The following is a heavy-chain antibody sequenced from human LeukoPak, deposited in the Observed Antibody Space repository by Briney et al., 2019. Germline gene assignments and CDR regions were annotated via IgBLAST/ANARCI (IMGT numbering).Heavy chain of an antibody. Sequence: ASVKVSCKASGYTLVSYDLNWVRQAPGQGLEWMGRMNPKSGNTGYAQKFQGRATFTRTTSISTAYMELRSLTSDDTAVYYCTRGLYYYDSSDSDGFDIWGQGTMVTVYS. D-gene: IGHD3-22*01. CDR1: GYTLVSYD. CDR2: MNPKSGNT. CDR3: TRGLYYYDSSDSDGFDI. V-gene: IGHV1-8*01. J-gene: IGHJ3*02.